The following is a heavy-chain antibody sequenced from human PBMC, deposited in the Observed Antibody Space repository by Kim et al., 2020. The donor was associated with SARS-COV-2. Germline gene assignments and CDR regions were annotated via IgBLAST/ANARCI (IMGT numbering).Heavy chain of an antibody. D-gene: IGHD5-12*01. Sequence: GGSLRLSCAASGFTLSTYWMSWVRQAPGKGLEWVANIKQDGSETYYEDSVKGRFTISRDNAKNSLYLHLNSLSAEDTALYYCARPTISGSDPANAYYFDCWGQGTLVTVSS. J-gene: IGHJ4*02. CDR2: IKQDGSET. CDR3: ARPTISGSDPANAYYFDC. V-gene: IGHV3-7*01. CDR1: GFTLSTYW.